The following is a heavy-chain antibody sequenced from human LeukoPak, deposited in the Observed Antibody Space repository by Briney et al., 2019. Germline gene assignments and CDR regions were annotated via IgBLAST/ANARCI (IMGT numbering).Heavy chain of an antibody. CDR2: IIPIFGTA. CDR3: TTDRYYYDSSGYYLDAFDI. Sequence: ASVKVSCKASGGTFSSYAISWVRQAPGQGLEWMGGIIPIFGTANYAQKFQGRVTITADKSTSTAYMELSSLRSEDTAVYYCTTDRYYYDSSGYYLDAFDIWGQGTMVTVSS. J-gene: IGHJ3*02. D-gene: IGHD3-22*01. CDR1: GGTFSSYA. V-gene: IGHV1-69*06.